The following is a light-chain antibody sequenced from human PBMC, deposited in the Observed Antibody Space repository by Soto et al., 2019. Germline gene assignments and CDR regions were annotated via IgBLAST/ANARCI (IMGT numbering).Light chain of an antibody. CDR3: QQRSNWLT. J-gene: IGKJ4*01. CDR1: QSVGSY. CDR2: DAS. V-gene: IGKV3-11*01. Sequence: EIVLTQSPATLSLSPGERATLSCRASQSVGSYLAWYQQKPGQAPRLLIYDASNRATGIPPRFSGSGSGTDFTLTISSLEPEDFAVYFCQQRSNWLTFGGGTKVEIK.